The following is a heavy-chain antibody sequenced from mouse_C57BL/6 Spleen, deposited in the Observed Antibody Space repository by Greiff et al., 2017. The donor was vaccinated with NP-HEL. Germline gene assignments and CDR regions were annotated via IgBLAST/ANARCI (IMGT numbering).Heavy chain of an antibody. CDR2: INPNNGGT. CDR3: ARNAGTGYYFDY. V-gene: IGHV1-26*01. CDR1: GYTFTDYY. J-gene: IGHJ2*01. D-gene: IGHD4-1*01. Sequence: EVQLQQSGPELVKPGASVKISCKASGYTFTDYYMNWVKQSHGKSLEWIGDINPNNGGTSYNQKFKGKATLTVDKSSSTAYMELRSLTSEDSAVYYCARNAGTGYYFDYWGQGTTLTVSS.